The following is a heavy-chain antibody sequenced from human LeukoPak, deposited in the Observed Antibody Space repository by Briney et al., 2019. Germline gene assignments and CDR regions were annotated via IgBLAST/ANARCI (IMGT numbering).Heavy chain of an antibody. D-gene: IGHD6-6*01. CDR2: ISSDGSST. CDR1: GFTFRNHW. J-gene: IGHJ4*02. Sequence: GGSLRLSCAASGFTFRNHWMHWVRQTPGKGLVWVSRISSDGSSTTYADSVKGRFTISRDNAKNTLYLQMNNLRAEDTAMYYRARDQRVTGRPDIDYWGQGTLVIVSS. V-gene: IGHV3-74*03. CDR3: ARDQRVTGRPDIDY.